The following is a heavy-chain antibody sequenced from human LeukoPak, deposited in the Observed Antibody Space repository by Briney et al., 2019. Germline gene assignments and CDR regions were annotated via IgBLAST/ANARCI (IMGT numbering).Heavy chain of an antibody. CDR2: LSYDGSTA. CDR1: GFTFSTYA. Sequence: GGSLRLSCVASGFTFSTYAMHWVRQAPGKGLEWVAVLSYDGSTAYYTDSVKGRFTISRDNSKHTLYLQMSNLRTEDTAIYYCARDQQWAAAQNYFYCMDVWGQGTTVTVSS. V-gene: IGHV3-30-3*01. D-gene: IGHD6-25*01. CDR3: ARDQQWAAAQNYFYCMDV. J-gene: IGHJ6*02.